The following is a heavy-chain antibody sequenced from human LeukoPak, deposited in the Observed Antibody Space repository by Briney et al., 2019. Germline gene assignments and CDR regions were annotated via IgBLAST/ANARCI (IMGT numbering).Heavy chain of an antibody. V-gene: IGHV4-38-2*02. CDR2: IYHSGST. J-gene: IGHJ4*02. Sequence: SETLSLTCTVSGYSNSSGYYWGWIREPPGKGLEWIGSIYHSGSTYYNPSLKSRVTISVDTSKNQFSLKLSSVTAADTAVYYCARDDRTSGHWGQGTLVTVSS. CDR1: GYSNSSGYY. CDR3: ARDDRTSGH. D-gene: IGHD2-15*01.